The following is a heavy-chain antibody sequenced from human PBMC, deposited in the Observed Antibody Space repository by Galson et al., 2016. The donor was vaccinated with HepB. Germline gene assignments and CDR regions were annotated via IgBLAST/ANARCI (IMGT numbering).Heavy chain of an antibody. CDR2: ISHSGNTR. V-gene: IGHV3-11*01. Sequence: SLRLSCAASGFTFNDFYMSWIRQPPGKGLEWISYISHSGNTRKYADSVKGRFTISRDNNKNSVYLQMNSLRAGDTALYYCARDVNNWTGDRRLFDFWGQGTLVAVSS. CDR3: ARDVNNWTGDRRLFDF. D-gene: IGHD1-1*01. J-gene: IGHJ4*02. CDR1: GFTFNDFY.